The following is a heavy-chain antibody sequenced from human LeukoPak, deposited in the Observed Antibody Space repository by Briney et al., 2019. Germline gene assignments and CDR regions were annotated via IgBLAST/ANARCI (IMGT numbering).Heavy chain of an antibody. CDR3: AADGEAHDAFDI. V-gene: IGHV1-58*01. CDR2: IVVGSGNT. Sequence: SVKDSCKASGFTFTSSAVQWVRQARGQRLEWIGWIVVGSGNTNYAQKFQERVTITRDMSTSTAYMELSSLRSEDTAVYYCAADGEAHDAFDIWGQGTMVTVSS. J-gene: IGHJ3*02. CDR1: GFTFTSSA.